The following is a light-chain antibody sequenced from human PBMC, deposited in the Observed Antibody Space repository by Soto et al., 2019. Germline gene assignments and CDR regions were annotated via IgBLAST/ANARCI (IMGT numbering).Light chain of an antibody. V-gene: IGLV2-14*01. CDR1: SSDVGGYNH. Sequence: QFVLTQPASVSASPGQSITISCTGTSSDVGGYNHVSWYQQHPGKAPKFMIYDVSNRPSGVSHRFSGSKSGNTASLTISGLQAEDEADYYCSSYTSSRTLVFGTGTKLTVL. J-gene: IGLJ1*01. CDR3: SSYTSSRTLV. CDR2: DVS.